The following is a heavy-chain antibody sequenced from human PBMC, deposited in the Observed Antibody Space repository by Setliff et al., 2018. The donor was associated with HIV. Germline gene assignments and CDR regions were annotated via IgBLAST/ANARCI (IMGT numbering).Heavy chain of an antibody. CDR1: GLTLSIYS. CDR2: IDPSGDLT. Sequence: PGGSLRLSCAASGLTLSIYSMSWFRQAPGKGLDWVSAIDPSGDLTYYADSVKGRFTISRDNSKNVLSLQMNSLRAEDTAVYYCAKVDNGHCDSTSCRDFDYWGRGTLVTVSS. CDR3: AKVDNGHCDSTSCRDFDY. D-gene: IGHD2-2*03. V-gene: IGHV3-23*01. J-gene: IGHJ4*02.